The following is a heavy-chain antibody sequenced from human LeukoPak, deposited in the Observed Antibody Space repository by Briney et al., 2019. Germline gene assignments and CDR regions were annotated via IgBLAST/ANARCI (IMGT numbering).Heavy chain of an antibody. CDR2: IYSGGST. J-gene: IGHJ4*02. Sequence: GGSLRLSCAASGFTVSSNYMSWVRQAPGKGLEWVSTIYSGGSTYFADSVKGRFTISRDNSKNTVYLQMNSLRADDTAVYYCARGRQSGGTYYPYDYWGQGTLVTVSS. CDR3: ARGRQSGGTYYPYDY. CDR1: GFTVSSNY. V-gene: IGHV3-66*01. D-gene: IGHD1-26*01.